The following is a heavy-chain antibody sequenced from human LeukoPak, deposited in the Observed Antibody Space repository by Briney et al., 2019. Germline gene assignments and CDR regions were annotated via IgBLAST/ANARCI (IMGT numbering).Heavy chain of an antibody. J-gene: IGHJ5*02. CDR1: GFTFYNYA. V-gene: IGHV3-30-3*01. CDR2: MSYDGINK. CDR3: ARGGNWFDP. Sequence: GGSLRLSCAAYGFTFYNYAMHWVRQDPGKGLEWVAVMSYDGINKYYADSVKGRFTVSRDNAKNSLNLQMNSLRAEDTAVYYCARGGNWFDPWGQGTLVNVSS. D-gene: IGHD3-16*01.